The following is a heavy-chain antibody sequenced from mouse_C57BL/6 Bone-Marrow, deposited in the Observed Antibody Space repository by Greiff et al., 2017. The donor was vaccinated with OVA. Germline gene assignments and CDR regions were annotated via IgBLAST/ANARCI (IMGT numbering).Heavy chain of an antibody. J-gene: IGHJ3*01. Sequence: DVHLVEAGGGLVQPKRSFKLSCAASGFTFNTYAMHWVRQAPGKGLEWVARIRSKSSNYATYYADSVKDRFTISRDDSQSMLYLQMNNLKTEDTAMYYCVRENWGFAYWGQGTLVTVSA. D-gene: IGHD4-1*01. CDR3: VRENWGFAY. CDR1: GFTFNTYA. CDR2: IRSKSSNYAT. V-gene: IGHV10-3*01.